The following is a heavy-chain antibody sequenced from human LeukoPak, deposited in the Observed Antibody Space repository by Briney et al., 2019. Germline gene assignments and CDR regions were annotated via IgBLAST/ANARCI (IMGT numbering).Heavy chain of an antibody. CDR2: INPYNGYT. V-gene: IGHV1-2*02. Sequence: GASVKVSCKSCGYTFTDHFIHWVRQAPGQGLEWVGEINPYNGYTKYAWRLQGRVTMTRDTSISTAFMEVSRLTSDDTAVYYCARDYSLNDYWGQGTLVTVAS. CDR1: GYTFTDHF. CDR3: ARDYSLNDY. J-gene: IGHJ4*02. D-gene: IGHD1-1*01.